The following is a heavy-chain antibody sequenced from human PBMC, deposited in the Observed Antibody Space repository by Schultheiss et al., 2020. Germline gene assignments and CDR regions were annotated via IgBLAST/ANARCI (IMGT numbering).Heavy chain of an antibody. V-gene: IGHV1-69*13. J-gene: IGHJ4*02. D-gene: IGHD4-17*01. CDR1: GGTFSSYA. CDR3: ARIVSVTKGLDY. CDR2: IIPIFGTA. Sequence: SVKVSCKASGGTFSSYAISWVRQAPGQGLEWMGGIIPIFGTANYAQKFHGRVTITADESTSTAYMELSSLRSEDTAVYYCARIVSVTKGLDYWGQGTLVTVSS.